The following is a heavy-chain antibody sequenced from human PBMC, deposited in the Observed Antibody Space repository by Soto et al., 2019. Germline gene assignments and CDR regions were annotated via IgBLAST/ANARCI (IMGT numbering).Heavy chain of an antibody. CDR2: VYHSGST. CDR3: ARDTGLAPTVWGY. CDR1: GDAIRGGGHY. Sequence: QVQLQDSGPGLVKPSQTLSLTCSVSGDAIRGGGHYWTSIRQFPGTGLEWIGYVYHSGSTHYNPSLRGLMTISIDTSTNQFSLRLISVTAADTALYYCARDTGLAPTVWGYWGHGTQVTVSS. V-gene: IGHV4-31*01. J-gene: IGHJ4*03. D-gene: IGHD7-27*01.